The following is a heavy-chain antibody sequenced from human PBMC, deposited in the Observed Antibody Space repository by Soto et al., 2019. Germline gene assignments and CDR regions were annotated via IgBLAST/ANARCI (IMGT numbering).Heavy chain of an antibody. Sequence: QVQLVESGGGVVQPGRSLRLSCAASGFTFSNYAMHWVRQAPGKGLEWVAVISYDGSNKYYADSVKGRFTISRDNSKNTLHLEMNSLRAEDTAVYYCARTSTSGYYLSYFDYWGQGTLVTVSS. V-gene: IGHV3-30-3*01. J-gene: IGHJ4*02. D-gene: IGHD3-22*01. CDR1: GFTFSNYA. CDR3: ARTSTSGYYLSYFDY. CDR2: ISYDGSNK.